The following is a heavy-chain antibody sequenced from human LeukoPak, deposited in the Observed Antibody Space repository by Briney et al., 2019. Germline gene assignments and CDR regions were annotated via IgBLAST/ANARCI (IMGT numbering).Heavy chain of an antibody. D-gene: IGHD6-13*01. V-gene: IGHV3-30*04. CDR2: ISYDGSNK. Sequence: GGSLRLSCAASGFTFSSYAMHWVRQAPGKGLEWVAVISYDGSNKYYADSVKGRFTISRDNSKNTLYLQVNSLRAEDTAVYYCACRIAYWGQGTLVTVSS. J-gene: IGHJ4*02. CDR3: ACRIAY. CDR1: GFTFSSYA.